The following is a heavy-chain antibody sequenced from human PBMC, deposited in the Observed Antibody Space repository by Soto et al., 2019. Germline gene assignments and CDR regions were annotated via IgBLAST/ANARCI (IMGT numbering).Heavy chain of an antibody. V-gene: IGHV3-48*04. CDR3: ASSDYVWGSPLDS. Sequence: EVQLLESGGGLVQPGGSLRLSCVASGDSAFTFSDYSMNWVRQAPGKGLEWVSYISSTSNTVYYADSARGRFTISRDGARKSLYLEMNSLRVEDTAVYYCASSDYVWGSPLDSWGQGTMVTVSS. J-gene: IGHJ4*02. CDR1: GDSAFTFSDYS. CDR2: ISSTSNTV. D-gene: IGHD3-16*01.